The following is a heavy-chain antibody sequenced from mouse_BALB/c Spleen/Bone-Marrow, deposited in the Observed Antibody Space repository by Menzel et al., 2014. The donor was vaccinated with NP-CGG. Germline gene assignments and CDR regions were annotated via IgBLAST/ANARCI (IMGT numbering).Heavy chain of an antibody. CDR2: IDPANGNT. CDR3: ARYGGRYYAMDY. Sequence: LQESGAELVKPGASVKLSCTASGFNIKDTYMHWVKQRPEQGLEWIGRIDPANGNTNYDPRFQGKATITADTSSNTAYLQLSSLTSEDTAVYYCARYGGRYYAMDYWGQGTSVTVSS. D-gene: IGHD1-1*01. V-gene: IGHV14-3*02. J-gene: IGHJ4*01. CDR1: GFNIKDTY.